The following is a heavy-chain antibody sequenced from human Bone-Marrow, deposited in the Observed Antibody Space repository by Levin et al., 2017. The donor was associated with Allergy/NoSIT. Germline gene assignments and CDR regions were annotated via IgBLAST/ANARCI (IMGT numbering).Heavy chain of an antibody. V-gene: IGHV3-23*01. D-gene: IGHD2-2*01. J-gene: IGHJ5*02. Sequence: LSLTCAASGFSFSDYSMNWVRQIPGKGLEWVSIVNGAGDGTRYADSVEGRFTISRDNSKNTLYLQMNNLRADDTAIYYCAKKCVVPHGVDCFDPWGQGTLVTVSS. CDR3: AKKCVVPHGVDCFDP. CDR1: GFSFSDYS. CDR2: VNGAGDGT.